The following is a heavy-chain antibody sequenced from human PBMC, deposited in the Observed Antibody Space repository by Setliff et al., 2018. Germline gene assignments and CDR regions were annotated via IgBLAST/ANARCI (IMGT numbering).Heavy chain of an antibody. CDR1: GGSMSNYF. V-gene: IGHV4-59*12. J-gene: IGHJ6*04. CDR3: ARYGTEYGDYEIPGDV. D-gene: IGHD4-17*01. Sequence: PSETLSLTCSVAGGSMSNYFWSWVRRPPGKGLEWIGFISSGGSTIYSPSLKGRISISVDTSKKQFYLKLTSVTAADTAVYYCARYGTEYGDYEIPGDVWGKGTTVTVSS. CDR2: ISSGGST.